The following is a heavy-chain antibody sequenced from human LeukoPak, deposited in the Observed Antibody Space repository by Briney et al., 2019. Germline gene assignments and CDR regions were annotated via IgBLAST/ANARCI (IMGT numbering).Heavy chain of an antibody. Sequence: GGSLRLSCAASGFTFSTYAMSWVRQAPGKGLEWVSTVANSGVDTYYADSVRGRFTISRDDSRNTVYLQINSLRAEDTAVYYCAKSHSVAQRGYFDYWGQGTLVTVSS. J-gene: IGHJ4*02. D-gene: IGHD4-23*01. CDR2: VANSGVDT. V-gene: IGHV3-23*01. CDR1: GFTFSTYA. CDR3: AKSHSVAQRGYFDY.